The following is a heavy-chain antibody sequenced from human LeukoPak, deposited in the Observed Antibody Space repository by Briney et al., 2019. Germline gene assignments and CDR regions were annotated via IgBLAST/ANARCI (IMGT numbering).Heavy chain of an antibody. CDR1: GFTFITSA. CDR2: ISYDGVNI. D-gene: IGHD3-22*01. V-gene: IGHV3-30*04. CDR3: ARPITTYYYDSSGPFEY. Sequence: PGRSLRLSCAASGFTFITSAMHWVRQGPGKGLEWVAFISYDGVNIYYADSVKGRFTISRDNSKNTLYLQMHSLRAEDTAVYYCARPITTYYYDSSGPFEYWGQGTLVTVSS. J-gene: IGHJ4*02.